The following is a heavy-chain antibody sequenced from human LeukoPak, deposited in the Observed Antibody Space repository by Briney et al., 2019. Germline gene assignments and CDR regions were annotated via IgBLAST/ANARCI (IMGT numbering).Heavy chain of an antibody. J-gene: IGHJ6*03. V-gene: IGHV4-4*07. CDR3: ARDNQLATVYYYYYYMDV. D-gene: IGHD2-2*01. CDR2: IYTSGST. Sequence: PSETLSLTCTVSGGSISSYYWSWIRQHAGKGLEWIGRIYTSGSTNYNPSLKSRVTMSVDTSKNQFSLKLSSVTAADTAVYYCARDNQLATVYYYYYYMDVWGKGTTVTVSS. CDR1: GGSISSYY.